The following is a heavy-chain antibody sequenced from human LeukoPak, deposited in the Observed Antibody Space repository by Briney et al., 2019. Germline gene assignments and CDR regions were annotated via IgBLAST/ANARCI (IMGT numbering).Heavy chain of an antibody. CDR1: GYTLTELS. Sequence: ASVKVSCKVSGYTLTELSMHWVRQAPGKGLEWMGGFDPEDGETIYAQKFQGRVTMTEDTSTDTAYMELSSLRSEDTAVYYCARDGESRIVVVPAATNWFDPWGQGTLVTVSS. CDR2: FDPEDGET. D-gene: IGHD2-2*01. J-gene: IGHJ5*02. V-gene: IGHV1-24*01. CDR3: ARDGESRIVVVPAATNWFDP.